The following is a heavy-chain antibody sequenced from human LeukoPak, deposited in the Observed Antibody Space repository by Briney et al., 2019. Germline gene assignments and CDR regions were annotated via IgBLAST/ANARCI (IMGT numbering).Heavy chain of an antibody. CDR2: IYTSGST. D-gene: IGHD1-1*01. J-gene: IGHJ6*03. CDR1: GGSFDSKY. V-gene: IGHV4-4*09. Sequence: SETLSLTCSVSGGSFDSKYWSWIRQPPGKGLEWIGYIYTSGSTNFNPSLRSRVAMSIDTSKNQFSLKVYSVTAADTAVSYCATYIRNAHYYMDVWGKGTTVIVSS. CDR3: ATYIRNAHYYMDV.